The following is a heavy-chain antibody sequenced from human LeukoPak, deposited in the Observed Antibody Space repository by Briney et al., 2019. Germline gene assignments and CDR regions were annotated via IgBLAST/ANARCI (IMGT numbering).Heavy chain of an antibody. D-gene: IGHD3-22*01. V-gene: IGHV5-51*01. CDR3: ARVPNYYDSSGYYSPFDY. Sequence: GESLKISCKGSGYSFTSYWIGWVRQMPGKGLEWMGIIYPGDSDTRYSPSLQGQVTISADKSISTAYLQWSSLKASDTAMYYCARVPNYYDSSGYYSPFDYWGQGTLVTVSS. CDR1: GYSFTSYW. CDR2: IYPGDSDT. J-gene: IGHJ4*02.